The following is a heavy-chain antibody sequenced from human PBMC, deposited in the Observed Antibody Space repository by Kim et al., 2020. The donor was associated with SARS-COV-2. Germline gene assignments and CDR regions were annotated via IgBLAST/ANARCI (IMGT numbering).Heavy chain of an antibody. V-gene: IGHV7-4-1*02. CDR3: ARSTRSSSWYQNYYYYGMDV. J-gene: IGHJ6*02. CDR2: INTNTGNP. Sequence: ASVKVSCKASGYTFTSYAMNWVRQAPGQGLEWMGWINTNTGNPTYAQGFPGRFVFSLDTSVSTAYLQISSLKAEDTAVYYCARSTRSSSWYQNYYYYGMDVWGQGTTVTVSS. D-gene: IGHD6-13*01. CDR1: GYTFTSYA.